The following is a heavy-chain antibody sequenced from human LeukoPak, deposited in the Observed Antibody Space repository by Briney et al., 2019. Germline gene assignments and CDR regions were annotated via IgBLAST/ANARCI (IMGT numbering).Heavy chain of an antibody. CDR1: GGSISSGGYS. D-gene: IGHD5-12*01. CDR2: FNHIGST. Sequence: PSETLSLTCAVSGGSISSGGYSWSWIRQPPGKGLEWIGNFNHIGSTNYNPSLRSRVTISVDTSKNQFSLKLSSVTAADTAVYYCARVGPSGYDNYLDYWGQGTLVTVSS. V-gene: IGHV4-61*08. J-gene: IGHJ4*02. CDR3: ARVGPSGYDNYLDY.